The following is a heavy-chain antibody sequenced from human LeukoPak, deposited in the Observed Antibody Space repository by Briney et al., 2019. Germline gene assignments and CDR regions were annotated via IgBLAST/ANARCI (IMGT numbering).Heavy chain of an antibody. CDR3: TRHPRIVGATNESGDY. CDR2: IRSKANSYAT. D-gene: IGHD1-26*01. CDR1: GFTFSGSA. V-gene: IGHV3-73*01. J-gene: IGHJ4*02. Sequence: GGSLRLSCAASGFTFSGSAMHWVRQASGKGLEWVGRIRSKANSYATAYAASVKGRFTISRDDSKNTAYLQMNSLKTEDTAVYYCTRHPRIVGATNESGDYWGQGTLVTVSS.